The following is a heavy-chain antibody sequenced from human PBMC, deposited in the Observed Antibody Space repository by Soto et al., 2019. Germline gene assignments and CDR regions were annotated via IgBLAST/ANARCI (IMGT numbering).Heavy chain of an antibody. CDR1: GYTFTSYD. V-gene: IGHV1-8*01. Sequence: QVQLVQSGAEVKKPGASVKVSCKASGYTFTSYDINWVRQATGQGIEWMGWINPNSGNTGYAQKFQGRVTMTRNPSISIASVELGSLRSGDPAVNYCAKLYDFWSGKPSDVMAVWGQGPTVTVS. CDR3: AKLYDFWSGKPSDVMAV. J-gene: IGHJ6*02. D-gene: IGHD3-3*01. CDR2: INPNSGNT.